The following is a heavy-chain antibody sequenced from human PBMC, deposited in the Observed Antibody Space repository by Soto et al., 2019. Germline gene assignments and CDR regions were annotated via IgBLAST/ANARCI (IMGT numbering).Heavy chain of an antibody. D-gene: IGHD5-12*01. V-gene: IGHV3-21*01. CDR3: ARTRGYSGYDDYFDY. CDR2: ISSSSSYI. J-gene: IGHJ4*02. CDR1: GFTFSSYS. Sequence: GGSLRLSCAASGFTFSSYSMNWVRQAPGKGLEWVSSISSSSSYIYYADSVKGRFTISRDNAKNSLYLQMNSLRAEDTAVYYCARTRGYSGYDDYFDYWGQGTLVTVSS.